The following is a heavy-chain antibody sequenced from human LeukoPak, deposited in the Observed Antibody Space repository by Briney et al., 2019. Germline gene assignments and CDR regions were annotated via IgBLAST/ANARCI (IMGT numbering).Heavy chain of an antibody. CDR1: GFTVSSNY. CDR3: ASSGRGW. V-gene: IGHV3-66*02. CDR2: IYSGGNT. D-gene: IGHD3-10*01. Sequence: GGLMRPCSAAAGFTVSSNYISWRHQAPREGLEWVSVIYSGGNTYYADSVKGRFTISRDNSKNTLYLQMNSLRAEDTAVYYCASSGRGWWGQGTLVTVSS. J-gene: IGHJ4*02.